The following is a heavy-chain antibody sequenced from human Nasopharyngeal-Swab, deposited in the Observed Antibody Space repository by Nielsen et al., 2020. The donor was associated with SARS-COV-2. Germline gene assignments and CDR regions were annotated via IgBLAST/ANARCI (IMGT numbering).Heavy chain of an antibody. CDR2: IKSKTDGGTT. Sequence: GESLKISCAASGFTFSNAWMSWVRQAPGKGLEWVGRIKSKTDGGTTGYAAPVKGRFTISRDDSKNTLYLQMNSLKTEDTAVYYCTGRNFDYWGQGTLVTVSS. J-gene: IGHJ4*02. V-gene: IGHV3-15*01. CDR1: GFTFSNAW. CDR3: TGRNFDY.